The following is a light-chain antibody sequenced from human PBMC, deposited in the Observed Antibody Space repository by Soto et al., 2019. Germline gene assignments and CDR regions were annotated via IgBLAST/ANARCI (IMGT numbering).Light chain of an antibody. J-gene: IGLJ2*01. Sequence: QSALTQPASVSGSPGQSITISCTGTSSDVGGYNYVSWYQQHPGEAPKLMIYDVTNRPSGVSNRFSGSKSGNTASLTISGLQAEDEADYYCSSSTSSTTRVVFGGGTKLNVL. CDR1: SSDVGGYNY. CDR3: SSSTSSTTRVV. V-gene: IGLV2-14*03. CDR2: DVT.